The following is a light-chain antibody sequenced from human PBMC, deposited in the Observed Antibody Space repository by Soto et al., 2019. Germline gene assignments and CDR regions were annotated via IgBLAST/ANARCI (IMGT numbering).Light chain of an antibody. V-gene: IGKV1-39*01. CDR2: AAS. J-gene: IGKJ4*01. CDR1: QSIYDS. CDR3: QQSFSIPLT. Sequence: DSQLTQSLYSLCASVGDGVTLTYRASQSIYDSLHWYQHKPGQAPTVLIYAASSLQNGVPARFGGSGSGTDFTLTISNLQPEDCAIYYCQQSFSIPLTFGGGTKVDIK.